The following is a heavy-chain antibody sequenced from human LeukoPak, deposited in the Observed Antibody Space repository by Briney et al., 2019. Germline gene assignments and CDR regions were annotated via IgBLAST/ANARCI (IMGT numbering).Heavy chain of an antibody. CDR2: IYSGGST. V-gene: IGHV3-53*01. Sequence: QSGGSLRLSCAASGFTVSSNYMSWVRQAPGKGLEWVSVIYSGGSTYYADSVKGRFTISRDNSKNTLYLQMNSLRAEDTAVYYCASPATYPYYYYYGMDVWGQGTTVTVSS. J-gene: IGHJ6*02. CDR1: GFTVSSNY. CDR3: ASPATYPYYYYYGMDV. D-gene: IGHD1-1*01.